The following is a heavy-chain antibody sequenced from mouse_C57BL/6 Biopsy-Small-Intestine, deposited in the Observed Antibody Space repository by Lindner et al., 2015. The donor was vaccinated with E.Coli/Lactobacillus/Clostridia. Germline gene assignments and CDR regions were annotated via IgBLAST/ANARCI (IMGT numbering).Heavy chain of an antibody. J-gene: IGHJ3*01. Sequence: EVQLQESGPVLVEPGASVKMSCKASGYTFTDYYMNWVKQSHGKSLEWIGVINPYNGGTSYNQKFKGKATLTVDKSSSTAYMELNSLTSEDSAVYYCARLESGLGRGFAYWGQGTLVTVSA. CDR2: INPYNGGT. V-gene: IGHV1-19*01. CDR1: GYTFTDYY. D-gene: IGHD4-1*01. CDR3: ARLESGLGRGFAY.